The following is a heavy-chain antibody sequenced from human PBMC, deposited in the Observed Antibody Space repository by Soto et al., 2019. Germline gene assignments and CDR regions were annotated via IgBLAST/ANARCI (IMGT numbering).Heavy chain of an antibody. J-gene: IGHJ4*02. CDR3: ARHYYETYYFDY. Sequence: SETLSLTCTVSGGSISSSNYYWGWIRQPPGKGLEWIGSIYSSGSTYYIPSLKSRLTISVDTSKIQFSLKLTSVTAADTAVFYCARHYYETYYFDYWGQGTLVTVSS. CDR1: GGSISSSNYY. V-gene: IGHV4-39*01. D-gene: IGHD3-3*01. CDR2: IYSSGST.